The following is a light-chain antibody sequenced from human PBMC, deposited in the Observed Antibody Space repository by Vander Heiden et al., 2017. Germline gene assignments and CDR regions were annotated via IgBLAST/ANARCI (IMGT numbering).Light chain of an antibody. CDR3: LQYGSSPLT. CDR2: GAS. CDR1: QIVTSRY. V-gene: IGKV3-20*01. J-gene: IGKJ4*01. Sequence: ELVLTQSPGTLSLSPGETATLSCRGSQIVTSRYLTWYQKRPGQAPRLLIFGASSRASGIPDRFSGSGSGTDFTLTISRLEPEDFAVYYCLQYGSSPLTFGGGTKVEIK.